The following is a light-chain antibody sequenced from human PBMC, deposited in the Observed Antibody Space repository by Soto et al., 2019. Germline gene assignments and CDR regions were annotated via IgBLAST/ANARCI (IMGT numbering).Light chain of an antibody. CDR3: SSHTSTSTWV. J-gene: IGLJ3*02. CDR1: SSDIGDYNY. Sequence: QSAPTQPASVSGSPGQSITISCTGTSSDIGDYNYVSWYQQHPSKAPKLIIFEVGDRPSGVSNRFSGSKSGYTASLTISGLQAEDEADYYCSSHTSTSTWVFGAGTKVTVL. V-gene: IGLV2-14*01. CDR2: EVG.